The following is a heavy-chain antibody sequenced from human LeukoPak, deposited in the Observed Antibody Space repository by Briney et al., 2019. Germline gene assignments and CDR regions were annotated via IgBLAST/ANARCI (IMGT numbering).Heavy chain of an antibody. CDR2: ISSRGSTI. CDR1: GFTFSSYG. CDR3: ARYWGAACDP. Sequence: PGRSLRLSCAASGFTFSSYGMHWVRQAPGKGLEWVSYISSRGSTIYYADSVKGRFTISRDNAKNSLYLQMNSLRAEDTAVYYCARYWGAACDPWGQGTLVTVSS. D-gene: IGHD6-13*01. J-gene: IGHJ5*02. V-gene: IGHV3-48*03.